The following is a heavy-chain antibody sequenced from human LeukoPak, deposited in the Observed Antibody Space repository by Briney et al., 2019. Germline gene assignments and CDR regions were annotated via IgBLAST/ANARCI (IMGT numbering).Heavy chain of an antibody. Sequence: PSETLSLTCTVSGGSISSGSYYWGWIRQPPGKGLEWIGSIYYTGVTSTNPFFRSRMSISVDTSKNQFSLNLTSVTAADAAVYYCARERSSSGGHNWFDPWGQGTLVTVSS. V-gene: IGHV4-39*07. J-gene: IGHJ5*02. CDR2: IYYTGVT. CDR3: ARERSSSGGHNWFDP. D-gene: IGHD4-23*01. CDR1: GGSISSGSYY.